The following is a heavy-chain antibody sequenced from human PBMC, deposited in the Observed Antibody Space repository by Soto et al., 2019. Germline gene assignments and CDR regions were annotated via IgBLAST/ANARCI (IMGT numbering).Heavy chain of an antibody. CDR3: ARVRNIAVAGQPSDYYYYGMDV. CDR1: GYTFTSYG. V-gene: IGHV1-18*01. CDR2: ISAYNGNT. D-gene: IGHD6-13*01. Sequence: ASVKVSCKASGYTFTSYGISWVRQAPGQRLEWMGWISAYNGNTNYAQKLQGRVTMTTDTSTSTAYMELRSLRSDDTAVYYCARVRNIAVAGQPSDYYYYGMDVWGQGTTVTVS. J-gene: IGHJ6*02.